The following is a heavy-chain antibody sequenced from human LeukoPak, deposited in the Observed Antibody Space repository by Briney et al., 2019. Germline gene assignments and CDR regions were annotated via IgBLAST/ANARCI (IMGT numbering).Heavy chain of an antibody. D-gene: IGHD2-15*01. CDR3: AKDRWGSGGSGGGDY. J-gene: IGHJ4*02. CDR2: ISNGGGST. V-gene: IGHV3-23*01. Sequence: GGSLRLSCAASGFTFSSYAMTWVRQAPGKGLEWVSTISNGGGSTYYADSVKGRFTISRDNSKNTVYLRMSSLRAEDTAVYYCAKDRWGSGGSGGGDYWGQGTLVTVSS. CDR1: GFTFSSYA.